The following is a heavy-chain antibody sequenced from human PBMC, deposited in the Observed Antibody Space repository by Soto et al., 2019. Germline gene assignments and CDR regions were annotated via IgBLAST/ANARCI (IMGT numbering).Heavy chain of an antibody. CDR1: GYAFSNND. D-gene: IGHD2-21*01. CDR2: MNPNSGTG. V-gene: IGHV1-8*01. CDR3: ARMATYGTLKWFDP. Sequence: VASVKVSCKASGYAFSNNDISWVRQATGQGLEWMGWMNPNSGTGGYAQKFQARVTMTRDTSTSTAYMELSSLTSDATAIYYCARMATYGTLKWFDPWGQGTLVTVSS. J-gene: IGHJ5*02.